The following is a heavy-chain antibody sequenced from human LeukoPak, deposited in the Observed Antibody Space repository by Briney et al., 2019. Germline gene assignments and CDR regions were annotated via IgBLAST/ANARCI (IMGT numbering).Heavy chain of an antibody. CDR3: ARDLISGAVAGTAHY. J-gene: IGHJ4*02. V-gene: IGHV3-30*04. Sequence: GGSLRLSCAASGFTFSSYAMHWVRQALGKGLEWVAVISYDGSNKYYADSVKGRFTISRDNSKNTLYLQMNSLRAEDTAVYYCARDLISGAVAGTAHYWGQGTLVTVSS. CDR1: GFTFSSYA. CDR2: ISYDGSNK. D-gene: IGHD6-19*01.